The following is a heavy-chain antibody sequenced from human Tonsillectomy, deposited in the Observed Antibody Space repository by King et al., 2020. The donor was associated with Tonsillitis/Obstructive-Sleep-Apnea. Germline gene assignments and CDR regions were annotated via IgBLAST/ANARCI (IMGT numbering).Heavy chain of an antibody. CDR2: IDWNGGSI. J-gene: IGHJ3*02. V-gene: IGHV3-9*01. Sequence: VQLVESGGGLVQPSRSLRLSCAASGFTLDDYAMHWVRHPPGKGLEWVSGIDWNGGSIGYVDSVRGRFTISRDNAKNSLYLQMNSLRPEDTALYYCVKDRGTVPKAFDIWGQGTMVTVSS. CDR3: VKDRGTVPKAFDI. D-gene: IGHD2-8*02. CDR1: GFTLDDYA.